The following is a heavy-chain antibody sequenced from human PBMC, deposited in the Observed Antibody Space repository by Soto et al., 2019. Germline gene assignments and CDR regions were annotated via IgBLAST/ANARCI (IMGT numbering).Heavy chain of an antibody. CDR1: GYTFTSYD. V-gene: IGHV1-8*01. D-gene: IGHD3-16*01. J-gene: IGHJ5*02. CDR3: ARERSGGARFDP. CDR2: MNSNTGNT. Sequence: QVQLVQSGAEVKKPGASVKVSCKASGYTFTSYDINWVRQATGQGLEWMGWMNSNTGNTGYAQKFQGRVTMTRNTSINTAYMALSSLRSEDTAVYYCARERSGGARFDPWGQGTLVTVSS.